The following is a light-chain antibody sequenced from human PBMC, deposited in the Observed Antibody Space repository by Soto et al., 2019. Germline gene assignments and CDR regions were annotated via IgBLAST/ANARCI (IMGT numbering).Light chain of an antibody. Sequence: GDRVTITCRASQSISSWLAWYQQKPGKAPKLLIYDASSLESGVPSRFSGSGSGTEFTLTISSLQPDDFATYYCQQYYSYPFTFGPGTKVDIK. CDR2: DAS. J-gene: IGKJ3*01. V-gene: IGKV1-5*01. CDR3: QQYYSYPFT. CDR1: QSISSW.